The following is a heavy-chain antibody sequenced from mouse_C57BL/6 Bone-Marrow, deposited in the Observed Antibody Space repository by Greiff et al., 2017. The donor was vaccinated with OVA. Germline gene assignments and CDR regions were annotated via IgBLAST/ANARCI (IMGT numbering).Heavy chain of an antibody. J-gene: IGHJ1*03. D-gene: IGHD2-4*01. V-gene: IGHV1-50*01. CDR1: GYTFTSYW. CDR3: ARRGDYDYSCWYFDV. CDR2: IDPSDSYT. Sequence: QVQLKESGAELVKPGASVKLSCKASGYTFTSYWMQWVKQRPGQGLEWIGEIDPSDSYTNYNQKFKGKATLTVDTSSSTAYMQLSSLTSEDSAVYYCARRGDYDYSCWYFDVWGTGTTVTVAS.